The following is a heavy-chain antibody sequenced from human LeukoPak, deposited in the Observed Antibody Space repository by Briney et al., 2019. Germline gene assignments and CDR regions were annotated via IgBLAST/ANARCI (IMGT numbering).Heavy chain of an antibody. J-gene: IGHJ6*03. CDR1: GGSFSGYY. V-gene: IGHV4-34*01. D-gene: IGHD3-10*01. CDR2: INHSGST. Sequence: SETLSLTCAVYGGSFSGYYWSWTRQPPGKGLEWIGEINHSGSTNYNPSLKSRVTISVDTSKNQFSLKLSSVTAADTAVYYCARGNMVRGSGRSIYYMDVWGKGTTVTVSS. CDR3: ARGNMVRGSGRSIYYMDV.